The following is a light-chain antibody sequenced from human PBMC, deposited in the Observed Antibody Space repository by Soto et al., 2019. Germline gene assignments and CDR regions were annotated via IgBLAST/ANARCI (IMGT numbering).Light chain of an antibody. CDR2: GAS. J-gene: IGKJ5*01. CDR1: QGVSRK. V-gene: IGKV3-15*01. Sequence: EIVMTQSPATLSVAPGERVTLSCRASQGVSRKLAWYQHKSGQAPRLLISGASAGATGIPARFSGSGSGTDFTLTISSLQSEDFAVYYCQQYDNWPITFGQGTRLEIK. CDR3: QQYDNWPIT.